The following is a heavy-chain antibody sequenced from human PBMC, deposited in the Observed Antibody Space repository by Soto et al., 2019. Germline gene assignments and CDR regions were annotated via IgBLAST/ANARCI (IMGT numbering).Heavy chain of an antibody. CDR3: ASSSSSGNWFDP. CDR2: INPSGGST. CDR1: GYTFTSYY. Sequence: ASVKVSCKASGYTFTSYYIHWVRQAPGQGLEWMGIINPSGGSTSYAQKFQGRVTMTRDTSTSTVYMELSSLRSEDTAVYYCASSSSSGNWFDPWGQGTLVTVS. V-gene: IGHV1-46*03. D-gene: IGHD6-6*01. J-gene: IGHJ5*02.